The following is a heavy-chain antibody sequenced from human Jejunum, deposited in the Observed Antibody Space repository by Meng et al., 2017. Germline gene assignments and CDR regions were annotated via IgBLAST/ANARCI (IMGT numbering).Heavy chain of an antibody. V-gene: IGHV3-74*01. D-gene: IGHD6-19*01. Sequence: GGSLRLSCAASGFTFSYYWMNWVRQAPGKGLVWVSRINGDGSITSYADSAKGRFTISRDNAKNTLYLQMNSLRAEDTAVYYCARDSSGSYWGQGTLVTVSS. J-gene: IGHJ4*02. CDR3: ARDSSGSY. CDR2: INGDGSIT. CDR1: GFTFSYYW.